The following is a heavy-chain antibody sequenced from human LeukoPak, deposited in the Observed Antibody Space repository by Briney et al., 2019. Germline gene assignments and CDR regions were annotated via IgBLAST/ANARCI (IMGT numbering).Heavy chain of an antibody. CDR3: ARDSPHHYYDKPLDI. V-gene: IGHV1-18*01. D-gene: IGHD3-22*01. J-gene: IGHJ3*02. Sequence: ASVKVSCKASGYTFTSYGISWVRQAPGQGLEWMGWISAYNGNTNYAQKLQGRVTMTTDTSTSTAYIELRSLRSDDTAVYYCARDSPHHYYDKPLDIWGQGTMVTVSS. CDR2: ISAYNGNT. CDR1: GYTFTSYG.